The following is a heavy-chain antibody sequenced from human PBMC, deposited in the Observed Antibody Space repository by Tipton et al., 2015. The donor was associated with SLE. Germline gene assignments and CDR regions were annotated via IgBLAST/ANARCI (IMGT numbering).Heavy chain of an antibody. D-gene: IGHD3-3*01. CDR2: VDASGDS. Sequence: TLSLTCIVSGASISGATYFWSWVRQPAGKGLEWIGNVDASGDSSYNPSLKSRVTISVEKSKNQLSLRLDSVTAADMAVYYCARDSLRLSNGWEDGFDIWGQGTSVTVSP. V-gene: IGHV4-61*09. CDR3: ARDSLRLSNGWEDGFDI. CDR1: GASISGATYF. J-gene: IGHJ3*02.